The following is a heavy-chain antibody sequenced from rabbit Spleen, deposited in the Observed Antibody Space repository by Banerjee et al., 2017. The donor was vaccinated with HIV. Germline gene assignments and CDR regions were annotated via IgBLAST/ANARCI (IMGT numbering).Heavy chain of an antibody. CDR2: IDPVFGIT. V-gene: IGHV1S7*01. D-gene: IGHD5-1*01. CDR3: ARGGEGGYGYLDL. CDR1: GFTLSSYY. Sequence: QLKESGGGLVQPGGSLKLSCKASGFTLSSYYMNWVRQAPGKGLEWIGYIDPVFGITYYANWVNGRFTISRENTQNTLYLQLNSLTVADTATYFCARGGEGGYGYLDLWGPRTLVTVS. J-gene: IGHJ4*01.